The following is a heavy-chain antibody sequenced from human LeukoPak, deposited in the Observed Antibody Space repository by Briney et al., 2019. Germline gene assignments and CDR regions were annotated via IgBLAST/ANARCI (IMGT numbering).Heavy chain of an antibody. D-gene: IGHD2-15*01. Sequence: GGSLRLSCAASGFTFSSYAMTWVRQAPGKGLEWVSAISGNGVSTYYADSVKGRFTISRDNSKNTLHLQMNTLRAEDTAVYYCAKGWYPDYWGQGTLVTVSS. CDR3: AKGWYPDY. CDR2: ISGNGVST. CDR1: GFTFSSYA. J-gene: IGHJ4*02. V-gene: IGHV3-23*01.